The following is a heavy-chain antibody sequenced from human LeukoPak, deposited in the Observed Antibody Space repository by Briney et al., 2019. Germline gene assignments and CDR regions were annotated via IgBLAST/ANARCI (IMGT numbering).Heavy chain of an antibody. CDR1: GFTFSSYS. Sequence: GGFLRLSCAASGFTFSSYSMNWVRQAPGKGLEWVSSISSSSSYIYYADSVKGRFTISRDNAKNSLYLQMNSLRAEDTAVYYCARDLLWFGELYLKFWGQGTLVTVSS. J-gene: IGHJ4*02. CDR2: ISSSSSYI. CDR3: ARDLLWFGELYLKF. D-gene: IGHD3-10*01. V-gene: IGHV3-21*01.